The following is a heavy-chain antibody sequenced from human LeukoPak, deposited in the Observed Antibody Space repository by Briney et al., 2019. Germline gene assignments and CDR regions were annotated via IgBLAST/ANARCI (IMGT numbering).Heavy chain of an antibody. V-gene: IGHV3-23*01. D-gene: IGHD3-22*01. CDR1: GFTLSSYA. J-gene: IGHJ4*02. CDR3: AKAPSKEEGWLLLNYFDY. CDR2: ISGSGTRT. Sequence: PGGSLRLSCVGSGFTLSSYAMSWVRQAPGKGLEWVSAISGSGTRTYYADSVKGRFTISRDTSKNTLYLQTNSLRAKGTGVYYRAKAPSKEEGWLLLNYFDYWGQGNLVTVSS.